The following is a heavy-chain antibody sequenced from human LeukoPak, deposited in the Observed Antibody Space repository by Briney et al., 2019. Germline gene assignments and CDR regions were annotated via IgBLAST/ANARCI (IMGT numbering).Heavy chain of an antibody. Sequence: GGSLRLSCAASGFTFSSYAMSWVRQAPGKGLEWVSAISGSGGSTYYADSVKGRFTISRDNSKNTLYLQMNSLRAEDTAVYYCAKDYYGSGSYPNWFDPWGQGTLVTVSS. D-gene: IGHD3-10*01. CDR2: ISGSGGST. V-gene: IGHV3-23*01. CDR3: AKDYYGSGSYPNWFDP. CDR1: GFTFSSYA. J-gene: IGHJ5*02.